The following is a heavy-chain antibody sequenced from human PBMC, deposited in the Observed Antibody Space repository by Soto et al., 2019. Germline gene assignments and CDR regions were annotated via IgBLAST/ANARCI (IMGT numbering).Heavy chain of an antibody. Sequence: QIKLVQSGAEVKKPGASVKVSCKASGYSFTSHGISWVRQAPGQGLEWIGWVNPYNGNTNFAQKIQDRVAMTPDTSTNKAHMELWSLRSDDTTVYYCARTRLRGRSSYQYCYYVDVWRKGTTVIVSS. CDR1: GYSFTSHG. V-gene: IGHV1-18*01. J-gene: IGHJ6*03. CDR3: ARTRLRGRSSYQYCYYVDV. D-gene: IGHD6-6*01. CDR2: VNPYNGNT.